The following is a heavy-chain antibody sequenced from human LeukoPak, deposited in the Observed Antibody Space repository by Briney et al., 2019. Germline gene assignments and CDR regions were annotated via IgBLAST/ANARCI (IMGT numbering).Heavy chain of an antibody. CDR3: ARHSTMVRGVISYYFDY. CDR1: GGSITSSSYY. J-gene: IGHJ4*02. D-gene: IGHD3-10*01. Sequence: SETLSLTCTVSGGSITSSSYYWDWIRQPPGKGLEWIGSIYYSGSTYYNPSLKSRVTISVDTSKNQFSLKLSSVTAADTAVYYCARHSTMVRGVISYYFDYWGQGTLVTVSS. CDR2: IYYSGST. V-gene: IGHV4-39*01.